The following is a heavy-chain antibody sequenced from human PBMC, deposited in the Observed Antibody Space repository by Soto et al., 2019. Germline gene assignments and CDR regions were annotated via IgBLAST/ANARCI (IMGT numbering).Heavy chain of an antibody. V-gene: IGHV4-34*01. CDR2: INHSGST. Sequence: QVQLQQWGAGLLKPSETLSLTCAVYGGSFSGYYWSWIRQPPGKGLEWMGEINHSGSTNYNPSLKSRVTISVDTSKNQFSLKLSSVTAADTAVYYCARGRIVVVPAATFSFDYWGQGTLVTVSS. CDR3: ARGRIVVVPAATFSFDY. D-gene: IGHD2-2*01. CDR1: GGSFSGYY. J-gene: IGHJ4*02.